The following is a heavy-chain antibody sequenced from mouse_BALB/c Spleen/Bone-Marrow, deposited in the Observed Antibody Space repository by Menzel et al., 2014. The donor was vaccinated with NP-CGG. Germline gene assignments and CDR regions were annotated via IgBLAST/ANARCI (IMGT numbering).Heavy chain of an antibody. V-gene: IGHV5-15*02. CDR3: ATIYYGNSYAMDY. CDR2: VSNSAYSI. Sequence: EVKLMESGGGLVQPGGSRKLSCAASGFTFSDYGMAWVRQAPGKGPEWVAFVSNSAYSIYYADTVTGRFTISRENAKNTLYLEMSSLRSEDTAMYYCATIYYGNSYAMDYWGQGTSVTVSS. J-gene: IGHJ4*01. D-gene: IGHD2-1*01. CDR1: GFTFSDYG.